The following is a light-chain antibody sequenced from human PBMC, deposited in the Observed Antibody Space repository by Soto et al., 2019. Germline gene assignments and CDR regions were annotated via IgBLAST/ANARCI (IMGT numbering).Light chain of an antibody. V-gene: IGKV3-11*01. CDR2: DAS. CDR1: QSVSYY. CDR3: QQYNNWPLT. Sequence: EIVLTQSPATLSLSPGERATLSCRASQSVSYYLAWYQQKPGQAPRLLIYDASNRATGIPARFSGSGSGTEFTLTISSLQSEDFAVYSCQQYNNWPLTFGQGTKVDI. J-gene: IGKJ1*01.